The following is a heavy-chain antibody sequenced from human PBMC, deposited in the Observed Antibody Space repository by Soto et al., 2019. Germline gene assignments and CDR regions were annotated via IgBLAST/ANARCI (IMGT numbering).Heavy chain of an antibody. CDR1: GFTFSNAW. V-gene: IGHV3-15*01. CDR3: TTTSHPYSSGWYYFDY. CDR2: IKSKTDGGTT. J-gene: IGHJ4*02. D-gene: IGHD6-13*01. Sequence: GGSLRLSCAASGFTFSNAWMSWVRQAPGKGLEWVGRIKSKTDGGTTDYAAPVKGRFTISRDDSKNTLYLQMNSLKTEDAAVYYCTTTSHPYSSGWYYFDYWGQGTLVTVSS.